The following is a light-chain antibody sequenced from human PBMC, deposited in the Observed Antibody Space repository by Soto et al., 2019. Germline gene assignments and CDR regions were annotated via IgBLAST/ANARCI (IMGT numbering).Light chain of an antibody. CDR3: QQYNNWPRT. CDR1: QSVSSN. V-gene: IGKV3-15*01. Sequence: ERVMTQSPATLSVSPGERATLSCRASQSVSSNLACYQHKPGQAPRLLIYGASTRATGIPARFSGSGSGTEFTLTISSLQSEDFAVYYRQQYNNWPRTFGQGTKVDIK. CDR2: GAS. J-gene: IGKJ1*01.